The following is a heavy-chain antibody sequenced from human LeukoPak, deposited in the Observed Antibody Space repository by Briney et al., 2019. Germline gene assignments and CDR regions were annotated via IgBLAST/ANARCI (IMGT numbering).Heavy chain of an antibody. CDR3: ARYYYGSGSYSQKEY. D-gene: IGHD3-10*01. Sequence: ASVKVSCKASGYTFTGYYMHWVRQAPGQGLEWMGWINPNSGGTNYAQKFQGRVTMTRDTSISTAYMELSRLRSDDTAVYYCARYYYGSGSYSQKEYWGQGTLVTVSS. V-gene: IGHV1-2*02. J-gene: IGHJ4*02. CDR2: INPNSGGT. CDR1: GYTFTGYY.